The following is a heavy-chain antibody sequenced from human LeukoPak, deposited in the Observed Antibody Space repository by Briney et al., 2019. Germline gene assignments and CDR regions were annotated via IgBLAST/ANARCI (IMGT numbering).Heavy chain of an antibody. CDR1: GRSFSGYY. V-gene: IGHV4-34*01. CDR2: INHSGST. D-gene: IGHD1-1*01. Sequence: SETLSLTCAVYGRSFSGYYWSWIRQPPGKGLEWIGEINHSGSTNYNPSLKSRVTISVDTSKNQFSLKLSSVTAADTAVYYCARIAQSGYPPVWVEYWGQGTLVTVSS. J-gene: IGHJ4*02. CDR3: ARIAQSGYPPVWVEY.